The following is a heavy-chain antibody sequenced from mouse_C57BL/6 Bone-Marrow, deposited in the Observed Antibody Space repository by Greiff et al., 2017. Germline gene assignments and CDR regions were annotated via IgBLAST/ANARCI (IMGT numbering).Heavy chain of an antibody. Sequence: QVQLQQPGAELVKPGASVKMSCKASGYTFTSYWITWVKQRPGQGLEWIGDIYPGSGSTNYNEKFKSKATPTVDTTSSTAYMQLSILTSEDSAVYYCARPYYSNYWYFDVWGTGTTVTVSS. D-gene: IGHD2-5*01. CDR2: IYPGSGST. J-gene: IGHJ1*03. V-gene: IGHV1-55*01. CDR1: GYTFTSYW. CDR3: ARPYYSNYWYFDV.